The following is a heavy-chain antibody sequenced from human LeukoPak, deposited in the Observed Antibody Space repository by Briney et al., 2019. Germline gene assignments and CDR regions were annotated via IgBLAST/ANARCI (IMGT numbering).Heavy chain of an antibody. V-gene: IGHV1-2*02. D-gene: IGHD2-15*01. J-gene: IGHJ4*02. Sequence: ASVKVSCKASGYTYTGYYMQWVRQAPGQGLEWMVYINPNSGAATYAQKFQGRVPMTRDTSISTAYMELSSLRSDDTAMYYCARAEGIGGSPTVDYWGQGTLVTISS. CDR1: GYTYTGYY. CDR2: INPNSGAA. CDR3: ARAEGIGGSPTVDY.